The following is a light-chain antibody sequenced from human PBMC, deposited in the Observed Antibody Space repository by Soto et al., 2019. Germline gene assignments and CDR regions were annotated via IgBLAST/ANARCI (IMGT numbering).Light chain of an antibody. CDR1: QSLNSN. Sequence: EIVMTQSPATLSVSPGERVTLSCRASQSLNSNLAWYQQKPGQAPRLLIYDASNRATGIPARFSGSGSGTDFTLTISSLEPEDFAVYYCQQRSNWPPYTFGQGTKLEIK. V-gene: IGKV3-11*01. CDR3: QQRSNWPPYT. J-gene: IGKJ2*01. CDR2: DAS.